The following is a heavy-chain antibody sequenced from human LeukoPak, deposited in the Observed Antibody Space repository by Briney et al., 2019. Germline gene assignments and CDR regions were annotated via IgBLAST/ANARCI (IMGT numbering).Heavy chain of an antibody. CDR2: IRNDGRSQ. V-gene: IGHV3-30*02. Sequence: PGGSLRLSCAASGFTFTSYGMHWVRQAPGKGLEWVAFIRNDGRSQYYTDSVKGRFTVSKDNSKNTLYLQMNGLRLEDSAMYYCARGYCSGGSCYETYCGQGTLVTVSS. CDR1: GFTFTSYG. CDR3: ARGYCSGGSCYETY. J-gene: IGHJ4*02. D-gene: IGHD2-15*01.